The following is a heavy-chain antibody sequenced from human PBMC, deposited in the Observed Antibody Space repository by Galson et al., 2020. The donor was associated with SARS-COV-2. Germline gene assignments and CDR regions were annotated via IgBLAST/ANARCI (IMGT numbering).Heavy chain of an antibody. CDR3: ARKLGAAAYKWLEP. Sequence: GESLKISCKGSGYSFTTYWIGWVRQMPGKGLEWMGIIYTCDSDTRYSPSFQGQVTISADKSTSTAYLQWSSLKASDTAMYYCARKLGAAAYKWLEPWGQGTLVTGSP. D-gene: IGHD6-13*01. CDR1: GYSFTTYW. V-gene: IGHV5-51*01. CDR2: IYTCDSDT. J-gene: IGHJ5*02.